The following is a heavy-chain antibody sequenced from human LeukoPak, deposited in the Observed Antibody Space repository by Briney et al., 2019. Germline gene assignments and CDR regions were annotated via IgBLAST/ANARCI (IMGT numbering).Heavy chain of an antibody. CDR3: ARHEKSSGWYYDY. Sequence: PSETLSVTCTVSGGSISNYYWSWIRQPPGKGLDWIGYIYYSGSTNYNPSLKSRVTISVDTSRNQFSLKLSSVTAADTAVYYCARHEKSSGWYYDYWGQGTLVNVSS. J-gene: IGHJ4*02. CDR1: GGSISNYY. V-gene: IGHV4-59*08. CDR2: IYYSGST. D-gene: IGHD6-19*01.